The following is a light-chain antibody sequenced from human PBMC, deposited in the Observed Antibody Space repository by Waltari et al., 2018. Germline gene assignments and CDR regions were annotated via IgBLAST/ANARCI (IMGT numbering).Light chain of an antibody. CDR3: CSYAGNYIWV. CDR1: SIHIGSFDI. J-gene: IGLJ3*02. V-gene: IGLV2-23*02. CDR2: DVS. Sequence: QSALTQPASVSGSPGQSVPIPCTGSSIHIGSFDIVSWYQQHPGNAPKLIICDVSKRPSGVSDRFSGSKSGDTASLTISGLQFEDEADYYCCSYAGNYIWVFGGGTRLTVL.